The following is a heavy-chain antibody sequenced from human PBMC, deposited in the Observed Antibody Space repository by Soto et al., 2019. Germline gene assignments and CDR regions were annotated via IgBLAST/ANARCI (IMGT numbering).Heavy chain of an antibody. CDR2: IYYSGST. CDR3: ARQKQLGSYYVVSAFDI. Sequence: QSPTLSLTCTVSGGSISSSSYYWGWIRQPPGKGLEWIGSIYYSGSTYYNPSLKSRVTISVDTSKNQFSLKLSSVTAADTAVYYCARQKQLGSYYVVSAFDIWGQGTMVTVSS. D-gene: IGHD1-26*01. J-gene: IGHJ3*02. CDR1: GGSISSSSYY. V-gene: IGHV4-39*01.